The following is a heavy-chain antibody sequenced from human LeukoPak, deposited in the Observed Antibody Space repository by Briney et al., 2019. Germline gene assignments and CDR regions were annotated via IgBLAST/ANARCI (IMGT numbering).Heavy chain of an antibody. D-gene: IGHD6-19*01. J-gene: IGHJ3*02. Sequence: KTSETLSLTCTVSGGSISTDNYFWGWIRQPPGKGLEWIGSVYCTGSTYYKPSLQSRVTISVDTSKNQFSLKLRSMTATDTAVYYCARSVAGTVGDAFDIWGQGTMVTVSS. CDR1: GGSISTDNYF. V-gene: IGHV4-39*01. CDR2: VYCTGST. CDR3: ARSVAGTVGDAFDI.